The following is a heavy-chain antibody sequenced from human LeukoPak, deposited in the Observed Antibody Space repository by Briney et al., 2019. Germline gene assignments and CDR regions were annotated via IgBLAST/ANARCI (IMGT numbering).Heavy chain of an antibody. Sequence: SGTLSLTCTVSGGSISNYYWSWIRLPAGKGLEWIGRIYTTGSTSYNPSLKSRVTMSVDTSRNQFSLKLRSVTAADTAVYYCARDEPRQLDYFDYWGQGTLVTVSS. CDR2: IYTTGST. V-gene: IGHV4-4*07. CDR1: GGSISNYY. J-gene: IGHJ4*02. D-gene: IGHD1-14*01. CDR3: ARDEPRQLDYFDY.